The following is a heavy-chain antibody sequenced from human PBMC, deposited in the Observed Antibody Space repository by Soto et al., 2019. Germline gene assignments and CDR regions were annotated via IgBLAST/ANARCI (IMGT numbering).Heavy chain of an antibody. V-gene: IGHV3-30-3*01. CDR1: GFMFSSYA. CDR2: KTYDGSNK. Sequence: QVQLVESGGGVVQPGRSLRLSCAASGFMFSSYAMHWVRQAPGKGLAWVAVKTYDGSNKYYADSVKGRFTISRDNSKNTLYLQVISLRAEDTAVYYCARAGGLLVDYWSQGTLVTVSS. D-gene: IGHD1-26*01. CDR3: ARAGGLLVDY. J-gene: IGHJ4*02.